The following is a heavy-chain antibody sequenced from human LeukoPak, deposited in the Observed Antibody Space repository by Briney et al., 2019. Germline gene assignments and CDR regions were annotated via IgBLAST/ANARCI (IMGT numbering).Heavy chain of an antibody. CDR2: INPDSGAT. D-gene: IGHD2-2*02. CDR3: ASAPPKYCSSTSCYSAPDDY. J-gene: IGHJ4*02. Sequence: ASVKVSCKASGYTFTGYIMHWVRQAPGQGLEWMGWINPDSGATDYAQTFQGRVTMTRDTSISTAYMELSRLRSDDTAVYYCASAPPKYCSSTSCYSAPDDYWGQGTLVTVSS. CDR1: GYTFTGYI. V-gene: IGHV1-2*02.